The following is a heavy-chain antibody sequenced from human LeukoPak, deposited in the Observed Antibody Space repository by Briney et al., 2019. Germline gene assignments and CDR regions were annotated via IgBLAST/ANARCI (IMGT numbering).Heavy chain of an antibody. CDR1: GYSFTNYW. Sequence: GESMKISCKGSGYSFTNYWIGWVRQMPGKGLEWMGIIYPGDSDTRYGPAVQGQVTISADNYISTAYLYWNSLKASDTAMYYCARRGGSGSYSDYWGQGTLVTVSS. D-gene: IGHD3-10*01. J-gene: IGHJ4*02. CDR2: IYPGDSDT. CDR3: ARRGGSGSYSDY. V-gene: IGHV5-51*01.